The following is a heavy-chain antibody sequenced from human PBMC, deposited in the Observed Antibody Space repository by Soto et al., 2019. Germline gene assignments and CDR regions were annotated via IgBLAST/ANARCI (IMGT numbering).Heavy chain of an antibody. CDR3: ASGIQLWLRRINDGYSG. D-gene: IGHD5-18*01. V-gene: IGHV1-69*12. CDR2: IIPMVGTA. J-gene: IGHJ4*02. Sequence: QVQLVQSGAEVKKPESSVKVSCKAPGGTFSTYAISWVRQAPGQGLEWMGGIIPMVGTANYAQRFQDRVTITADESTNTVYMELSSLRSEDTAVYFCASGIQLWLRRINDGYSGWGQGTLVPVSS. CDR1: GGTFSTYA.